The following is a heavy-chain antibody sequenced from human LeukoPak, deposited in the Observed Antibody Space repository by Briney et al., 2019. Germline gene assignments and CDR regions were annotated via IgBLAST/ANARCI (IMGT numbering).Heavy chain of an antibody. Sequence: GASVKVSCKASGYTFTGYYMHWVRQAPGQGLEWMGWINPNSGGTNYAQKFQGRVTMTRDTSISTAYMELSRLRSDDTAVYYCARLSPRSIAVAATGYWGQGTLVTVSS. J-gene: IGHJ4*02. CDR1: GYTFTGYY. CDR2: INPNSGGT. V-gene: IGHV1-2*02. CDR3: ARLSPRSIAVAATGY. D-gene: IGHD6-19*01.